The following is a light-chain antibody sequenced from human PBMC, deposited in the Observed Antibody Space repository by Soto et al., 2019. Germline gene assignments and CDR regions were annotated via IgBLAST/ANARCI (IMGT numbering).Light chain of an antibody. CDR3: QQSDSIPT. Sequence: DIQMTQSPSSLSASVGDRVNITCRARRSISTFLNWYQHKPGTAPKLLIYDASRLQSGVPSRFSGSASGTDFTLTIGSLRHEDVATYYRQQSDSIPTFGGGTKVEI. V-gene: IGKV1-39*01. J-gene: IGKJ4*02. CDR2: DAS. CDR1: RSISTF.